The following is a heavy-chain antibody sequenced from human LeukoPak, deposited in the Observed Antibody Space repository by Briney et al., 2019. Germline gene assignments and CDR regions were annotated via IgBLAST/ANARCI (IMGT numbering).Heavy chain of an antibody. CDR2: ISPSGTDI. CDR3: ARAVTVAGLRI. J-gene: IGHJ3*02. CDR1: GFTFTDTY. V-gene: IGHV3-11*01. D-gene: IGHD6-19*01. Sequence: GGSLRLSCAVSGFTFTDTYMTWIRQAPGKGLESLSYISPSGTDISYADSVRGRFTISRDNAKNSLYLQMNSLRAEDTAVYYCARAVTVAGLRIWGQGTMVTVSS.